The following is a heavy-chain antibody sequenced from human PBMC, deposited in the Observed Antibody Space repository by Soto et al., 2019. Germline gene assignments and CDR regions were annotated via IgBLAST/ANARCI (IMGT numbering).Heavy chain of an antibody. D-gene: IGHD3-10*01. CDR3: CAPPGGGGY. V-gene: IGHV3-53*01. CDR2: IYSGGYT. J-gene: IGHJ4*02. Sequence: EVQLVESGGGLIQPGGSLRLSCAVSGFTVSNNYMSWVRQAPGKGLEGVSVIYSGGYTAYGDSVKGRFTISRDNSKNTSFLQLNSLGAGATGVVSCCAPPGGGGYWGQGTLVTVSS. CDR1: GFTVSNNY.